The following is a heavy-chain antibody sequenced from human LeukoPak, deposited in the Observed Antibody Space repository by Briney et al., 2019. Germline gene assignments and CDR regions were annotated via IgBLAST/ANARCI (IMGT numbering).Heavy chain of an antibody. CDR2: IYHSGST. D-gene: IGHD6-19*01. Sequence: SQTLSLTCAVSGGSISSGGYSWSWIRRPPGKGLEWIGYIYHSGSTYYNPSLKSRVTISVDRSKNQFSLKLSSVTTADTAVYYCARGIAVAGSKRGYFDYWGQGTLVTVSS. V-gene: IGHV4-30-2*01. CDR3: ARGIAVAGSKRGYFDY. CDR1: GGSISSGGYS. J-gene: IGHJ4*02.